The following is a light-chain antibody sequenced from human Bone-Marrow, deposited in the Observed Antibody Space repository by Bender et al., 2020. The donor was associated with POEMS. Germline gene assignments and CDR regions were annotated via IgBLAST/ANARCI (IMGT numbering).Light chain of an antibody. CDR2: GNN. V-gene: IGLV1-40*01. CDR1: SSNIGAGYD. CDR3: AVWDDSLNGWV. Sequence: QSVLPQPPSVSGAPGQRVTIPCPGSSSNIGAGYDVHWYQQVPGTAPKLLIYGNNSRPSGVPDRFSGSKSGTSASLAITGLQVEDEADYYCAVWDDSLNGWVFGGGTKLTVL. J-gene: IGLJ3*02.